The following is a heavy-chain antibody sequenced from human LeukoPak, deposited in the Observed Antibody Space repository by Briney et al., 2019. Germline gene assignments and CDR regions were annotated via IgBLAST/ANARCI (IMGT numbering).Heavy chain of an antibody. V-gene: IGHV4-59*08. D-gene: IGHD3-22*01. Sequence: TSETLSLTCTVSGGSISSYYWSWIRQPPGKGLEWIGDIYYSGSTNYNPSLKSRVTISVDTSKNQFSLKLSSVTAADTAVYYCASQYYDSSGYYFGPIDYWGQGTLVTVSS. CDR3: ASQYYDSSGYYFGPIDY. CDR1: GGSISSYY. J-gene: IGHJ4*02. CDR2: IYYSGST.